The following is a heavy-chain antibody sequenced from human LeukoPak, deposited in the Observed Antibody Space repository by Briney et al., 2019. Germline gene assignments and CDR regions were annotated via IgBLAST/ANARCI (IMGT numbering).Heavy chain of an antibody. CDR3: ARVHPITMVRGVTYDP. CDR1: GYTFTSYG. CDR2: ISAYNGNT. J-gene: IGHJ5*02. Sequence: ASVKVSCKASGYTFTSYGISWVRQAPGQGLEWMGWISAYNGNTKYAQKLQGRVTMTTDTSTSTAYMELRSLRSDDTAVYYCARVHPITMVRGVTYDPWGQGTLVTVSS. V-gene: IGHV1-18*01. D-gene: IGHD3-10*01.